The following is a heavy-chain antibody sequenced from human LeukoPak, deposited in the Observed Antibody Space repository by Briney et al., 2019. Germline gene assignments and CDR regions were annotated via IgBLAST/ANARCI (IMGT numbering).Heavy chain of an antibody. D-gene: IGHD2-2*01. CDR1: GYTFTGYY. CDR3: ARESSACSSTSCYVDY. Sequence: GSVKVSCKASGYTFTGYYMHWVRQAPGQGLEWMGWINPNSGGTNYAQKFQGRVTMTRDTSISTAYMELSRLRSDDTAVYYCARESSACSSTSCYVDYWGQGTLVTVPS. CDR2: INPNSGGT. V-gene: IGHV1-2*02. J-gene: IGHJ4*02.